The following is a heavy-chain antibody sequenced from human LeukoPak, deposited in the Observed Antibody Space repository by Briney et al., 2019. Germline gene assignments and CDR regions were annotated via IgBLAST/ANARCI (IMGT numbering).Heavy chain of an antibody. Sequence: ASVKVSCKASGYTFTSSGISWVRQAPGQGLEWMGWISAYNGNTNYAQKLQGRVTMTTDTSTSTAYMELRSLRSDDTAVYYCARGRYPDYYYYMDVWGKGTTVTISS. V-gene: IGHV1-18*01. CDR2: ISAYNGNT. CDR1: GYTFTSSG. J-gene: IGHJ6*03. D-gene: IGHD3-9*01. CDR3: ARGRYPDYYYYMDV.